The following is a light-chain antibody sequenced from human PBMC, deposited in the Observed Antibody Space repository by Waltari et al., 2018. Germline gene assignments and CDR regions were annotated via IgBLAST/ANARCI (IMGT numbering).Light chain of an antibody. Sequence: EIVMTQSAATLSVSPGEGATLSCRASQSVTSLAWYQQKPGQAPRLLIYGASTRATGIPARFSGSGSGTEFTLTISSLQSEDLAVYYCQQYNKGLDTFGQGTKLEIK. J-gene: IGKJ2*01. CDR1: QSVTS. CDR2: GAS. V-gene: IGKV3-15*01. CDR3: QQYNKGLDT.